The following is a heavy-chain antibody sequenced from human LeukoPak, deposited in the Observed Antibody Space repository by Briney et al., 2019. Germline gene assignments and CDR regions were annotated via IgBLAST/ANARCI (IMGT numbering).Heavy chain of an antibody. D-gene: IGHD1-1*01. CDR2: INPNSGGT. J-gene: IGHJ4*02. Sequence: ASVKVSCKASGYTFTSYGISWVRQAPGQGLEWMGWINPNSGGTNYAQKFQGRVTMTRDTSISTAYMELSRLRSDDTAVYYCARAPTYKELDYWGQGTLVTVSS. V-gene: IGHV1-2*02. CDR1: GYTFTSYG. CDR3: ARAPTYKELDY.